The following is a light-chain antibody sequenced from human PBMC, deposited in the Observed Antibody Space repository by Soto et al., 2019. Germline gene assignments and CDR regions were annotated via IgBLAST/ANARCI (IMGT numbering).Light chain of an antibody. CDR1: QDIAIY. CDR2: AAS. Sequence: IQLTQSPSSLSASVGDRVTITCRASQDIAIYLAWYQQKPGEAPKLLIYAASTLYGGVPSRFSGSGSGTDFALTITSLQAEDFATYYCQQYISYPLTFGGGTKVEIK. J-gene: IGKJ4*01. V-gene: IGKV1-9*01. CDR3: QQYISYPLT.